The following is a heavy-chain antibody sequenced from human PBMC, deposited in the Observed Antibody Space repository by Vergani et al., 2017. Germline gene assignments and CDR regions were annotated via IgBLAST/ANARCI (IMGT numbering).Heavy chain of an antibody. V-gene: IGHV4-59*01. CDR3: ARAHYYDSRPGCDAFDI. CDR2: IYYSGST. Sequence: QVQLQESGPGLVKPSETLSLTCTVPGCSISSYYWSWIRQPPGKGLEWIGHIYYSGSTNYNPSLKSRVTISVDTSKNPFSLKLSSVTAADTAVYYGARAHYYDSRPGCDAFDIWGQGTMVTVSS. D-gene: IGHD3-22*01. CDR1: GCSISSYY. J-gene: IGHJ3*02.